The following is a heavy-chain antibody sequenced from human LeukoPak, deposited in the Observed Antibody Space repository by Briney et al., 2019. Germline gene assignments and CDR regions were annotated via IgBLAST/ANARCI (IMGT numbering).Heavy chain of an antibody. CDR2: ISSSSSYI. J-gene: IGHJ4*02. Sequence: PGGSLRLSCAASGFTFSSYSMNWVRQAPRRGLEWVSSISSSSSYIYYADSIKGRFTISRDNAKNSLYLQMNSLRAEGTAVYYCARGGPAAMEMSNFDYWGQGTLVTVSS. D-gene: IGHD2-2*01. CDR3: ARGGPAAMEMSNFDY. CDR1: GFTFSSYS. V-gene: IGHV3-21*01.